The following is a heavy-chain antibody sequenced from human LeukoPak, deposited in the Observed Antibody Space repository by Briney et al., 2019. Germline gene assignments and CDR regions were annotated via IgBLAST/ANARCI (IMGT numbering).Heavy chain of an antibody. V-gene: IGHV3-23*01. J-gene: IGHJ6*02. CDR2: MSGSGGST. CDR1: GFTFSNYA. Sequence: GGSLRLSCAASGFTFSNYAMSWVRQVPGKGLEWVSAMSGSGGSTYYADSVKGRFTISRDNSKNTLYLQMNSLRAEDTALYHCARDSVPYYYYYGMDVWGQGTTVTVSS. D-gene: IGHD6-25*01. CDR3: ARDSVPYYYYYGMDV.